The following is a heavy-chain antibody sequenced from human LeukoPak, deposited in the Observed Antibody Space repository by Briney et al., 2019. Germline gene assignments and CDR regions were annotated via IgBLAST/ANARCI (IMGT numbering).Heavy chain of an antibody. J-gene: IGHJ4*02. Sequence: SETLSLTCAVYGGSFSGYYWSWIRQPPGKELEWIGYIYYSGSTNYNPSLKSRVTISVDTSKNQFSLKLSSVTAADTAVYYCASGRAYFDYWGQGTLVTVSS. CDR1: GGSFSGYY. V-gene: IGHV4-59*01. CDR3: ASGRAYFDY. CDR2: IYYSGST.